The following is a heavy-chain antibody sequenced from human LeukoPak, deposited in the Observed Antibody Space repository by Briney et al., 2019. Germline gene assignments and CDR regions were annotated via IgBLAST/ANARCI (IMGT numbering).Heavy chain of an antibody. D-gene: IGHD2-21*01. J-gene: IGHJ4*02. Sequence: GGSLRLSCAASGFTVSSNYMNWVRQAPGKGLEWVSVLYSAGNTFYADSVKGRFTFSRDNSKNTLYLQMNSLRPEDTAVYYCARARAYLAIDYWGQGTLVTASA. CDR3: ARARAYLAIDY. CDR2: LYSAGNT. CDR1: GFTVSSNY. V-gene: IGHV3-66*02.